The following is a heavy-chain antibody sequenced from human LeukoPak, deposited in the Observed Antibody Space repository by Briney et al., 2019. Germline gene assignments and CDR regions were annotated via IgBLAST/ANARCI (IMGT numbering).Heavy chain of an antibody. CDR1: GFSFCLYG. CDR3: ARDLETRKQGWLRYPDY. V-gene: IGHV3-30*03. D-gene: IGHD3-16*01. Sequence: PGTSLRLSCAASGFSFCLYGMHWVRQAPGKGLEWVAVTSHDGRNQYYADSVKGRFTISRDNSINTLSLQMDSLRPEDTAVYFCARDLETRKQGWLRYPDYWGQGTLVTVSS. J-gene: IGHJ4*02. CDR2: TSHDGRNQ.